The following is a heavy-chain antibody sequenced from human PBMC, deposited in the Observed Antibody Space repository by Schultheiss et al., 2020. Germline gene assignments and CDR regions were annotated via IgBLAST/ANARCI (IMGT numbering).Heavy chain of an antibody. V-gene: IGHV3-7*01. J-gene: IGHJ6*03. Sequence: GGSLRLSCAASGFTFSSYWMSWVRQAPGKGLEWVANIKQDGSEKYYVDSVKGRFTISRDNAKNSLYLQMNSLRAEDTAVYYCARGRQDIVVVPAAQYYYYYYMDVWGKGTTVTV. CDR2: IKQDGSEK. CDR3: ARGRQDIVVVPAAQYYYYYYMDV. D-gene: IGHD2-2*01. CDR1: GFTFSSYW.